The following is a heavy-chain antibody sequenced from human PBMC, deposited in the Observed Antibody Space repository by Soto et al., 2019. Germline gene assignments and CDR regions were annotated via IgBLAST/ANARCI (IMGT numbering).Heavy chain of an antibody. CDR3: ARWPQLEPRFDH. J-gene: IGHJ4*02. Sequence: PSETLSLTCTVSGGSISSGGYYWSWIRQHPGKGLEWIGYIYYSGSTYYNPSLKRRVTISVDTSKNQFSLKLSSVTAADTAVYYCARWPQLEPRFDHWGQRTLVTVSS. D-gene: IGHD1-1*01. CDR2: IYYSGST. V-gene: IGHV4-31*03. CDR1: GGSISSGGYY.